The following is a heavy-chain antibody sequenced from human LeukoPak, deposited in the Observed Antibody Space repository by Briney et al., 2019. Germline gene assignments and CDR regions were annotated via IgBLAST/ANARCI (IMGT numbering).Heavy chain of an antibody. CDR2: ITTCNGNT. V-gene: IGHV1-18*01. CDR3: ARQMYGSGSNWFDP. J-gene: IGHJ5*02. D-gene: IGHD3-10*01. CDR1: GYTFTSYG. Sequence: ASVKVSCKASGYTFTSYGISWVRQAPGQGLEWMGWITTCNGNTNYAQKLQGRVTMTTDTSTSTAYMELRSLRSDDTAVYYCARQMYGSGSNWFDPWGQGTLVTVSS.